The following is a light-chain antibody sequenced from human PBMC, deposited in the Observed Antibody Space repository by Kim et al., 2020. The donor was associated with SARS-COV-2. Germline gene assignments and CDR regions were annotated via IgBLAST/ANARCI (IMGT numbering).Light chain of an antibody. CDR1: QSVNSN. J-gene: IGKJ1*01. V-gene: IGKV3-15*01. Sequence: EIVMTQSPATLSVSPGERATLSCRASQSVNSNLAWYQQKHGQAPRLLIYGASARATGIPARFSGSASGTEFTLTISSLQSEDFAVYYCQQHNDWPWTFGLGTKVEIK. CDR2: GAS. CDR3: QQHNDWPWT.